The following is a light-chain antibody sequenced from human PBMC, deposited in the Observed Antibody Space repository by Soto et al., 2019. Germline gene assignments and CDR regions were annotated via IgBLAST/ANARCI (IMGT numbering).Light chain of an antibody. CDR3: QQYNNWPLT. CDR2: DAS. CDR1: QSVSSK. J-gene: IGKJ4*01. V-gene: IGKV3D-15*01. Sequence: EIVMTQSPATLSVSPGERATLSCRASQSVSSKLAWYQQKPGQAPRLLIYDASTRATGIPARFSGSGSGTEFTLTISSLLSEDFAVYSCQQYNNWPLTLGGGTKVDIK.